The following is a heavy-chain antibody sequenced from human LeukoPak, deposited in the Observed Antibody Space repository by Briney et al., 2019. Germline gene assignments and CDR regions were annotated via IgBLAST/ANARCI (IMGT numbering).Heavy chain of an antibody. Sequence: PSETLSLTCTVSGGSISGYYWSWIRQPAGKGLEWIGRIYTSGSTNYNPSLKSRVTISVDKSKNQFSLKLSSVTAADTAVYYCARVGYCSGGSCYGSGWGQGTLVTVSS. CDR2: IYTSGST. J-gene: IGHJ4*02. CDR1: GGSISGYY. CDR3: ARVGYCSGGSCYGSG. D-gene: IGHD2-15*01. V-gene: IGHV4-4*07.